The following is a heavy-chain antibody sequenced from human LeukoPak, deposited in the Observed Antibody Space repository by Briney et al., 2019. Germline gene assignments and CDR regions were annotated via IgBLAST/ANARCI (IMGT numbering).Heavy chain of an antibody. V-gene: IGHV3-20*04. CDR1: GFTFEGYG. CDR3: ARKLYYYDSGGSAGYAGWFDP. D-gene: IGHD3-22*01. CDR2: INWNGGTT. Sequence: GGSLRLSCAASGFTFEGYGMSWVRQAPGKGLEWVSYINWNGGTTDYADSVKGRFTISRDNAMRSLYLQMNSLRAEDTAVYYCARKLYYYDSGGSAGYAGWFDPWGQGTLVTVSS. J-gene: IGHJ5*02.